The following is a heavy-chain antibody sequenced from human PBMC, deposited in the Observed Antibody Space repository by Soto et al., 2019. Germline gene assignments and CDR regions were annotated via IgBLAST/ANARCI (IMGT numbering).Heavy chain of an antibody. D-gene: IGHD2-15*01. CDR2: ISSGGST. V-gene: IGHV3-23*01. CDR3: AKRRGAGGHFDY. CDR1: VFTFTSYA. J-gene: IGHJ4*02. Sequence: GWSLRLSCASSVFTFTSYAMGWVRQAPGKGLEWVSVISSGGSTYYADSVRGRFTISRDNSKDTLSLQMNSLRAEDTAVYYCAKRRGAGGHFDYWGQGALVTVSS.